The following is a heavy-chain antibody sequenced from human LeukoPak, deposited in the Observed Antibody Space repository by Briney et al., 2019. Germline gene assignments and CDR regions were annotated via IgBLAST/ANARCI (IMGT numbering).Heavy chain of an antibody. D-gene: IGHD5-24*01. CDR1: GYTFTGYY. CDR3: ARSPRLQLGGSYY. J-gene: IGHJ4*02. V-gene: IGHV1-2*02. Sequence: ASLKVSCKASGYTFTGYYMHWVRQAPGQGLEWMGWINPNSGGTNYAQKFQGRVTMTRDTSISTAYMELSRLRSDDTAVYYCARSPRLQLGGSYYWGQGTLVTVSS. CDR2: INPNSGGT.